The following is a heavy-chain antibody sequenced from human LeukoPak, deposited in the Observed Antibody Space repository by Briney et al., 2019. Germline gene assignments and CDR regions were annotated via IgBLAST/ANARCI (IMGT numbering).Heavy chain of an antibody. Sequence: GASVKVSCKASGYTFTSYGIXXXXXXXXXXXXXXXXXSXXNGNTNYAQKLXGXXXXXTDTSTSTAYMELRSLRSDDTAVYYCAREGLAAAYNWFDPWGQGTLVTVSS. V-gene: IGHV1-18*01. CDR3: AREGLAAAYNWFDP. J-gene: IGHJ5*02. CDR2: XSXXNGNT. D-gene: IGHD6-13*01. CDR1: GYTFTSYG.